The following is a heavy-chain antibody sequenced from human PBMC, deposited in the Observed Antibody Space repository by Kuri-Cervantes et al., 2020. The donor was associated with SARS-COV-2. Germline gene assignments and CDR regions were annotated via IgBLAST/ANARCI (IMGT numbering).Heavy chain of an antibody. CDR1: GYSISSGYY. Sequence: GSLRLSCAVSGYSISSGYYWGWIRQPPGKGLEWIGSIYHSGSTYYNPSLMSRPTISVDTSKNQFSLRLSSVTAADTAVYYCARRDYDFWSGYWRGHYFDYWGQGTLVTVSS. CDR2: IYHSGST. J-gene: IGHJ4*02. CDR3: ARRDYDFWSGYWRGHYFDY. D-gene: IGHD3-3*01. V-gene: IGHV4-38-2*01.